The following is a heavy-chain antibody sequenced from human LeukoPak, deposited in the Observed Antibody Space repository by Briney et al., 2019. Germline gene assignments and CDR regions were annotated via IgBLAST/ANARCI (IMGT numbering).Heavy chain of an antibody. V-gene: IGHV3-53*01. J-gene: IGHJ6*02. D-gene: IGHD7-27*01. CDR3: ARDRGTGEPGMDV. CDR1: GFTVGSNY. CDR2: IYTSGNT. Sequence: GGSLRLSCAASGFTVGSNYMGWVRQAPGKTLEWVSVIYTSGNTYYADSVKGRFTISRDNSKNTLYLQMNSLRAEDTAVYYCARDRGTGEPGMDVWGQGTTVTVSS.